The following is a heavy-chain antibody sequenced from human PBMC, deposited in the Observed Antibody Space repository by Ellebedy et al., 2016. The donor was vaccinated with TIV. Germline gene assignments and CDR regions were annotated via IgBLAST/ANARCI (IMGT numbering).Heavy chain of an antibody. CDR3: ARDQSTVVVTAIPRRGAFDI. J-gene: IGHJ3*02. D-gene: IGHD2-21*02. CDR1: GYTFTSYY. CDR2: INPSGGST. V-gene: IGHV1-46*01. Sequence: ASVKVSXXASGYTFTSYYMHWVRQAPGQGLEWMGIINPSGGSTSYAQKFQGRVTMTRDTSTSTVYMELSSLRSEDTAVYYCARDQSTVVVTAIPRRGAFDIWGQGTTVTVSS.